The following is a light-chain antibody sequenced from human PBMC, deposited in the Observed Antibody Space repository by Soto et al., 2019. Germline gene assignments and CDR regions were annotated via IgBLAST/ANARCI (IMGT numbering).Light chain of an antibody. J-gene: IGLJ2*01. CDR2: EGS. CDR1: SSDVGSYNL. Sequence: QSALTQPASVSGSPGQSITISCTGTSSDVGSYNLVSWYQQHPGKAPKLMIYEGSKRPSGVSNRFSGSKSGNTASLTISGLQADDEADYYCCSHAGSSTFRVVFGGGTKVTVL. V-gene: IGLV2-23*03. CDR3: CSHAGSSTFRVV.